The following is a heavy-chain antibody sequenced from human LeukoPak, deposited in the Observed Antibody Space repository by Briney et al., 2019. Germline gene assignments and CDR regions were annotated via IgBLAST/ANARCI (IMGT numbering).Heavy chain of an antibody. CDR2: ISGSGGST. Sequence: GGSLRLSCAASGFTFSSYAMSWVRQAPGKGLEWVSAISGSGGSTYYADSVKGRFTISRDNSKNTLYLQMNSLRAVDTAVYYCAKDLGGTYYYGSGSFGLGYNWFDPWGQGTLVTVSS. CDR1: GFTFSSYA. V-gene: IGHV3-23*01. J-gene: IGHJ5*02. D-gene: IGHD3-10*01. CDR3: AKDLGGTYYYGSGSFGLGYNWFDP.